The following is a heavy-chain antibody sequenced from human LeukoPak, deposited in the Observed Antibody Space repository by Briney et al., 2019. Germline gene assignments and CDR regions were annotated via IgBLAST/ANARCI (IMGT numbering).Heavy chain of an antibody. Sequence: PGGSLRLSCAASGFTVSSNYMSWVRQAPGKGLEWVSVIYSGGSTYYADSVKGRFTISRDNSKNTLYLQMNSLRAEDTAVYYCASKRDASYFDYWGQGTLDTVSS. J-gene: IGHJ4*02. CDR2: IYSGGST. V-gene: IGHV3-66*01. CDR3: ASKRDASYFDY. CDR1: GFTVSSNY.